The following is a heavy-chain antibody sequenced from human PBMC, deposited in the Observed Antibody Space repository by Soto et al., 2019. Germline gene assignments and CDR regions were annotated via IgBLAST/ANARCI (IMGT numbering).Heavy chain of an antibody. J-gene: IGHJ5*02. Sequence: GASVKVSCKASGYTFTSYGISWVRQAPGQGLEWMGWINPNSGGTNYAQKFQGRVTMTRDTSISTAYMELSRLRSDDTAVYYCARGIAVAGPRNWFDPWGQGTLVTVSS. CDR2: INPNSGGT. CDR3: ARGIAVAGPRNWFDP. CDR1: GYTFTSYG. D-gene: IGHD6-19*01. V-gene: IGHV1-2*02.